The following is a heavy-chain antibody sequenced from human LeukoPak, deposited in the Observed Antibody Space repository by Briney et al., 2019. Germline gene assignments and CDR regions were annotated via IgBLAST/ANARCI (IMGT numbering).Heavy chain of an antibody. CDR1: GGTFSTYA. J-gene: IGHJ4*02. CDR3: ARVPQGSSWPYYFDY. D-gene: IGHD6-13*01. V-gene: IGHV1-69*04. Sequence: SVKVSCKASGGTFSTYAISWGRQAPGQGLEWVGRIVPILGTANYAQNFQDRVTINADRPTTTAYMELSRLRSEDTAVYYCARVPQGSSWPYYFDYWGQGTLVTVSS. CDR2: IVPILGTA.